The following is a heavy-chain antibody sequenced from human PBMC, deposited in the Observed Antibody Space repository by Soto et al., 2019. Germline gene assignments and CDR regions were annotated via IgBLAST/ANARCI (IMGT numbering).Heavy chain of an antibody. CDR1: GFTFSNYA. V-gene: IGHV3-23*01. CDR3: ACNVTTRHY. CDR2: ISGRGGST. Sequence: EVQLLESGGGLVQPGGSLRLSCAASGFTFSNYAMSWVRQAPGKGLEWVSAISGRGGSTYYADSVKGRFTSSRDNSKNTMYLQMNSLRAEDTAVYYWACNVTTRHYSGQGTLVTVSS. J-gene: IGHJ4*02. D-gene: IGHD4-17*01.